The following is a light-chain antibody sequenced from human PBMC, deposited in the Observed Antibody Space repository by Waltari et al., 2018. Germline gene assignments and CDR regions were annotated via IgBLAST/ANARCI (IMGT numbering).Light chain of an antibody. V-gene: IGKV4-1*01. J-gene: IGKJ2*01. CDR3: QQYDSPPYA. Sequence: DIVMTQSPDSLAVSLGERATINCKSSQSVSSNSHSKNYLAWYQQKPGQPPKLLIYWASTRASGVPDRFSGSGAGTDFTLTSSSLQAEDVAVYYCQQYDSPPYAFGQGTKLEIK. CDR2: WAS. CDR1: QSVSSNSHSKNY.